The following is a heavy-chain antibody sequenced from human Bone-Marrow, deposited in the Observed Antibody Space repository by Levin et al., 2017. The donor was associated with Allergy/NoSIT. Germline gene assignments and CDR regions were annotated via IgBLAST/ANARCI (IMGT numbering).Heavy chain of an antibody. CDR2: IDPASGST. Sequence: GESLKISCKASGYTFTGHFIHWVRQAPGQGLEWMGWIDPASGSTNFAQKFQGRVTMTRDTSITTAYMELKRLTSDDTAVYYCARTIMSKGWFDPWGQGTLVTVSS. CDR1: GYTFTGHF. J-gene: IGHJ5*02. CDR3: ARTIMSKGWFDP. D-gene: IGHD5/OR15-5a*01. V-gene: IGHV1-2*02.